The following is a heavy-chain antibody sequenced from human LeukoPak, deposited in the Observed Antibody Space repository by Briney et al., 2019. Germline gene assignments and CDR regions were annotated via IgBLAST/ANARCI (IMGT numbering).Heavy chain of an antibody. Sequence: GGSLRLSCAASGFTFSSYEMNWVRQAPGKGLEWVSSISGSSSYIYYADSVKGRFTISRDNAKNSLYLQMNSLRAEDTAVYFCARGGSPPEALGDAFDIWGQGTMVTVSS. CDR1: GFTFSSYE. D-gene: IGHD1-26*01. J-gene: IGHJ3*02. CDR3: ARGGSPPEALGDAFDI. V-gene: IGHV3-21*01. CDR2: ISGSSSYI.